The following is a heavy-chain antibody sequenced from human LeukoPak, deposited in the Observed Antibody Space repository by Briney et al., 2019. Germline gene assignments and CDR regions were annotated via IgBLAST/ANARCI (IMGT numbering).Heavy chain of an antibody. J-gene: IGHJ4*02. V-gene: IGHV3-30-3*01. CDR1: GFTFSSYA. Sequence: PGGSLRLSCAASGFTFSSYAMHWVRQAPGKGLEWVAVISYDGSNKYYADSVKGRFTISRDNVKNSLFLQMDSLRAEDTAVYYCATQSNTRYYDYWGRGTLVTVSS. CDR3: ATQSNTRYYDY. CDR2: ISYDGSNK. D-gene: IGHD2/OR15-2a*01.